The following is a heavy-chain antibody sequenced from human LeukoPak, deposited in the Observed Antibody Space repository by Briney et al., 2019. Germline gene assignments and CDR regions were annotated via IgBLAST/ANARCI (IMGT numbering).Heavy chain of an antibody. CDR1: GGSFSGYY. Sequence: SETLSLTCAVYGGSFSGYYWSWIRQPPGKGLEWTGEINHSGSTNYNPSLKSRVTISVDTSKSQFSLKLSSVTAADTAVYYCATTYPMGSRGWFDPWGQGTLVTVSS. D-gene: IGHD3-10*01. CDR2: INHSGST. V-gene: IGHV4-34*01. J-gene: IGHJ5*02. CDR3: ATTYPMGSRGWFDP.